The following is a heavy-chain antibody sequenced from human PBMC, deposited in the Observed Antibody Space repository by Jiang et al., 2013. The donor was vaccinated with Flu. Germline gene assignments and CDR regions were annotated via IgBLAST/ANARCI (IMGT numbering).Heavy chain of an antibody. CDR3: AKDLGSGWYDFDY. CDR1: GFTFSSYA. CDR2: ISGSGGST. D-gene: IGHD6-19*01. V-gene: IGHV3-23*01. Sequence: CAASGFTFSSYAMSWVRQAPGKGLEWVSAISGSGGSTYYADSVKGRFTISRDNSKNTLYLQMNSLRAEDTAVYYCAKDLGSGWYDFDYWGQGTLVTVSS. J-gene: IGHJ4*02.